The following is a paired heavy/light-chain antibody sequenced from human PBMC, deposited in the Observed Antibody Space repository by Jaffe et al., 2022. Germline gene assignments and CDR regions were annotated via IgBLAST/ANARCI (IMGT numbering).Light chain of an antibody. J-gene: IGKJ2*01. CDR2: GAS. Sequence: EIVLTQSPGTLSLSPGERATLSCRASQSVSSSYLAWYQQKPGQAPRLLIYGASSRATGIPDRFSGSGSGTDFTLTISRLEPEDFAVYYCQQYGSSPRLYTFGQGTKLEIK. CDR1: QSVSSSY. V-gene: IGKV3-20*01. CDR3: QQYGSSPRLYT.
Heavy chain of an antibody. V-gene: IGHV4-34*01. CDR1: GGSFSGYY. CDR2: INHSGST. D-gene: IGHD3-16*02. J-gene: IGHJ2*01. Sequence: QVQLQQWGAGLLKPSETLSLTCAVYGGSFSGYYWSWIRQPPGKGLEWIGEINHSGSTNYNPSLKSRVTISVDTSKNQFSLKLSSVTAADTAVYYCARAAYYIWGSYRSAWYFDLWGRGTLVTVSS. CDR3: ARAAYYIWGSYRSAWYFDL.